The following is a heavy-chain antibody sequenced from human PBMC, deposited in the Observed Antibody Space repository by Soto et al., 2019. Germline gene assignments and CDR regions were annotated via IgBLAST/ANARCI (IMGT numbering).Heavy chain of an antibody. D-gene: IGHD6-13*01. V-gene: IGHV1-8*01. J-gene: IGHJ5*02. CDR1: GYTFTSYD. CDR2: MNPNSGNT. Sequence: QVQLVQSGAEVKKPGASVKVSCTASGYTFTSYDINWVRQATGQGLEWMGWMNPNSGNTGYAQKFQGRVTMTRNTSMSTAYMELSSLRSEDTAVYYCARERSAAGTGWFDPWGQGTLVTVSS. CDR3: ARERSAAGTGWFDP.